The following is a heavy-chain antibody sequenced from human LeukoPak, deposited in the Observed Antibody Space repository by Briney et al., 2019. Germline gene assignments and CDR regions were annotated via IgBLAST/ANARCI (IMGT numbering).Heavy chain of an antibody. CDR1: GGSISSGSYY. CDR2: IYTSGST. CDR3: ARVVTYYYGSGSYVRFDP. J-gene: IGHJ5*02. Sequence: SETLSLTCTVSGGSISSGSYYWSWIRQPAGKGLEWIGRIYTSGSTNYNPSLKSRVTISVDTSKNQFSLKLSSVTAADTAVYYCARVVTYYYGSGSYVRFDPWGQGTLVTVSS. V-gene: IGHV4-61*02. D-gene: IGHD3-10*01.